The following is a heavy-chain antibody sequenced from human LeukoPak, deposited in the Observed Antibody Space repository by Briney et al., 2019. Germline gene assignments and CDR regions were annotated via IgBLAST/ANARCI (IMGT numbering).Heavy chain of an antibody. CDR3: ARERTTPRGGAFDI. CDR1: GGSFSGYY. V-gene: IGHV4-34*01. J-gene: IGHJ3*02. D-gene: IGHD4-11*01. CDR2: INHSGST. Sequence: PSETLSLTCAVYGGSFSGYYWSWIRQPPGKGLEWIGEINHSGSTNYNPSLKSRVTISVDTSKNQFSLKLSSVTAADTAVYYCARERTTPRGGAFDIWGQGTMVTVSS.